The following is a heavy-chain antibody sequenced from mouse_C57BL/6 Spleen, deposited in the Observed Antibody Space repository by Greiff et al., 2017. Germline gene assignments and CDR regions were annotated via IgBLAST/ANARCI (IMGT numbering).Heavy chain of an antibody. CDR3: ARLMGLLPYAMDY. CDR1: GYTFTSYW. D-gene: IGHD2-3*01. Sequence: QVQLKESGAELAKPGASVKLSCKASGYTFTSYWMHWVKQRPGQGLEWIGYINPSSGYTKYNQKFKDKATLTADKSSSTAYMQLSSLTYEDSAVYYCARLMGLLPYAMDYWGQGTSVTVSS. CDR2: INPSSGYT. J-gene: IGHJ4*01. V-gene: IGHV1-7*01.